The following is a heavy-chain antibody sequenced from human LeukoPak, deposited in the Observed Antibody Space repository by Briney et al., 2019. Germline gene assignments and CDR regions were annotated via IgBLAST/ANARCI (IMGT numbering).Heavy chain of an antibody. CDR3: ARARGLRGNPTFDY. Sequence: SGRSLRLSCATSGFTFNRFGMHRVRQAPGKGLEWVAVIWYDGSNKDYADSVKGRFTISRDNSKNTLYLQMSGLRAEDTAVYYCARARGLRGNPTFDYWGQGTLVTVSS. V-gene: IGHV3-33*01. J-gene: IGHJ4*02. CDR2: IWYDGSNK. D-gene: IGHD1-14*01. CDR1: GFTFNRFG.